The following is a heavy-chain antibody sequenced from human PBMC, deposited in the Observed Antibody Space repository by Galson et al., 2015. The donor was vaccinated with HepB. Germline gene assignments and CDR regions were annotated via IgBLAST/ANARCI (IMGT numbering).Heavy chain of an antibody. V-gene: IGHV1-18*01. CDR2: ISAYNGNT. CDR3: ARVLKYYYYYYGMDV. J-gene: IGHJ6*02. Sequence: SVKVSCKASGYTFTSYGISWVRQAPGQGLEWMGWISAYNGNTNYAQKLQGRVTMTTDTSTSTAYMELRSLRPDDTAVYYCARVLKYYYYYYGMDVWGQGTTVTVSS. CDR1: GYTFTSYG.